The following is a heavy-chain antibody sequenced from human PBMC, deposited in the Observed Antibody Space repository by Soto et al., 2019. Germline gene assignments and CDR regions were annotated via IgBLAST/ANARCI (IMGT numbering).Heavy chain of an antibody. CDR3: ARELREGLFDRLGCYGMDV. J-gene: IGHJ6*02. V-gene: IGHV1-2*04. D-gene: IGHD3-3*01. CDR2: INPNSGGT. Sequence: ASVKVSCKASGYTFTGYYMHWVRQAPGQGLEWMGWINPNSGGTNYAQKFQGWVTMTRDTSISTAYMELSRLRSDDTAVYYCARELREGLFDRLGCYGMDVWGQGTTVTVSS. CDR1: GYTFTGYY.